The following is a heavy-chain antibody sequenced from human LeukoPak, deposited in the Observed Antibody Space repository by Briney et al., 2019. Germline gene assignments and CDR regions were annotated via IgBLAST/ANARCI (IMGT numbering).Heavy chain of an antibody. V-gene: IGHV1-69*05. Sequence: ASVKVSCKASGGTFSSYAISWVRQAPGQGLEWMGGNIPIFGTANYAQKFQGRVTITTDESTSTAYMELSSLRSEDTAVYYCARGPSVLMVYATLDYWGQGTLVTVSS. D-gene: IGHD2-8*01. J-gene: IGHJ4*02. CDR1: GGTFSSYA. CDR2: NIPIFGTA. CDR3: ARGPSVLMVYATLDY.